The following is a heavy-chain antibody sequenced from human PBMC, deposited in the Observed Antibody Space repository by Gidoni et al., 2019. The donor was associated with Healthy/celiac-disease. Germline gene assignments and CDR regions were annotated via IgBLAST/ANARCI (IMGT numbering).Heavy chain of an antibody. Sequence: QVQLQQWGAGLLKPSETLSLTCAVYGGSFSGYYWSWIRQPPGKGLEWVGEINHSGSTNYNPSLKSRVTISVDTSKNQFSLKLSSVTAADTAVYYCARAHYDYVWGTTLGYWGQGTLVTVSS. J-gene: IGHJ4*02. CDR1: GGSFSGYY. CDR3: ARAHYDYVWGTTLGY. D-gene: IGHD3-16*01. V-gene: IGHV4-34*01. CDR2: INHSGST.